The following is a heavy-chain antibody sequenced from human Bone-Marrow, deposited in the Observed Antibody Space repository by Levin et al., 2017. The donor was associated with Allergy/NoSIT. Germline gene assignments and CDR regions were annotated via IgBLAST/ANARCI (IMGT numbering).Heavy chain of an antibody. CDR2: IRSRGHNYAT. J-gene: IGHJ4*02. D-gene: IGHD4-23*01. V-gene: IGHV3-73*01. CDR3: TRLGGNYDF. CDR1: GFIFSDSA. Sequence: GSLRLSCAASGFIFSDSAMHWVRQASGKGLEWVGHIRSRGHNYATAYGASVKGRFTISRDDSKNMAYLQMNSLKTEDTAFYYCTRLGGNYDFWGQGTLVTVSS.